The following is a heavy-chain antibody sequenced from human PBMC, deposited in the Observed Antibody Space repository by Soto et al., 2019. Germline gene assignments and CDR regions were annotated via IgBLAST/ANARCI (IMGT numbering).Heavy chain of an antibody. D-gene: IGHD2-2*01. J-gene: IGHJ4*02. Sequence: SLTLFSTAPGFTFGIYPTHGVPQGPGRGRDWVALITCEGGKIAYADSVKGRFTIARDDDNNSLYLQMNSLRPEDTALYYCVKDCYADFHRVLSTAEYFFDYWGQGTLVTVSS. CDR1: GFTFGIYP. CDR3: VKDCYADFHRVLSTAEYFFDY. V-gene: IGHV3-9*01. CDR2: ITCEGGKI.